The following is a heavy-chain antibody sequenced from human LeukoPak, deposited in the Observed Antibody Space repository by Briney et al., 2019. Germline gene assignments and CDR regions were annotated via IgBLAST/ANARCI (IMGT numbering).Heavy chain of an antibody. CDR2: INPNSGGT. Sequence: ASVKVSCKASGYTFTGYYMHWVRQAPGQGLEWMGWINPNSGGTNYAQEFQGRVTMTRDTSISTAYMELSRLRSDDTAVYYCARPGWGSYEGNWFDPWGQGTLVTVSS. CDR1: GYTFTGYY. D-gene: IGHD1-26*01. J-gene: IGHJ5*02. V-gene: IGHV1-2*02. CDR3: ARPGWGSYEGNWFDP.